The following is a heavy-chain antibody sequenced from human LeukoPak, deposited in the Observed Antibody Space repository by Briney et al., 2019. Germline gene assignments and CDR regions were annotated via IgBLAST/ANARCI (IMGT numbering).Heavy chain of an antibody. CDR2: NYSDDKT. CDR1: GFTVSSNY. J-gene: IGHJ5*02. Sequence: PGGPLRLSCAASGFTVSSNYMSWVRQAAGKGLDWVSVNYSDDKTAYPDSVKGRFTISRDNSKNMLYLQMNSLRAEDTAVYYCARDQLGIGWWFDPWAREPWSPSP. D-gene: IGHD2-15*01. V-gene: IGHV3-53*01. CDR3: ARDQLGIGWWFDP.